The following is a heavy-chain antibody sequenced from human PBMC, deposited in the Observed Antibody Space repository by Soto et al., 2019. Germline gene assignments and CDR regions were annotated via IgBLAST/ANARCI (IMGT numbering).Heavy chain of an antibody. Sequence: QVQLVQSGAEAKKPGSSVNGSCKASGGTFSIYAISWVRQAHGQGLERMGGIIPILGTANYAQKFQGRVKITADKATSTAYMGLGSLRAEDTVVYYSASEGYSYGYYYWGQGTLVTVSS. J-gene: IGHJ4*02. CDR3: ASEGYSYGYYY. CDR1: GGTFSIYA. D-gene: IGHD5-18*01. CDR2: IIPILGTA. V-gene: IGHV1-69*06.